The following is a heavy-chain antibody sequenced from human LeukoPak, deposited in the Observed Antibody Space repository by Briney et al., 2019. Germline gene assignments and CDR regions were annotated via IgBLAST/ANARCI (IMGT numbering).Heavy chain of an antibody. CDR2: IHYRGNT. V-gene: IGHV4-39*01. D-gene: IGHD5-18*01. CDR3: ARLNSPKVAFDI. J-gene: IGHJ3*02. Sequence: SETLSLTCTVSGGSISSDSHYWGWIRQTPGKGLEWIGSIHYRGNTYNNPSLKSRVTLSLDTSKSQFSLKLSSVTAADTAVYYCARLNSPKVAFDIWGQGTMVTVSS. CDR1: GGSISSDSHY.